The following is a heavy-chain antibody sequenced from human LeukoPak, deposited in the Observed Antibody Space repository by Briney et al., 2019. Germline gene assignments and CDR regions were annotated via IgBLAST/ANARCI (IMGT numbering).Heavy chain of an antibody. CDR2: ISPDGSTT. Sequence: LSGGSLRLSCAASGFTFSRYWMHWVRQAPGKGLMWVSRISPDGSTTLYADSVKGRFTISRDNAKNTLYLQMNSLGAEDTAVCYCTTVLSSNRCNLCDYWGQGTLVTVSS. D-gene: IGHD6-13*01. CDR1: GFTFSRYW. CDR3: TTVLSSNRCNLCDY. V-gene: IGHV3-74*03. J-gene: IGHJ4*02.